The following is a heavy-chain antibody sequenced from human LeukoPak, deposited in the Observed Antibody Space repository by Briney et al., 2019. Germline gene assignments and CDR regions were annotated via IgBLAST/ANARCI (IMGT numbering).Heavy chain of an antibody. Sequence: SETLSLTCTVSGGSISSGGYYWSWIRQHPGKGLEWIGYIYYSESTNYNPSLKSRVTISVDTSKNQFSLKLSSVTAADTAVYYCARHGGPRGGLRYFDWPYYGMDVWGQGTTVTVSS. CDR2: IYYSEST. D-gene: IGHD3-9*01. V-gene: IGHV4-61*08. CDR3: ARHGGPRGGLRYFDWPYYGMDV. J-gene: IGHJ6*02. CDR1: GGSISSGGYY.